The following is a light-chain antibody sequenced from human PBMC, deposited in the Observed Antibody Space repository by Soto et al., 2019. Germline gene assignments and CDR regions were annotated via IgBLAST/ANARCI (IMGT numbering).Light chain of an antibody. V-gene: IGKV1-5*01. CDR2: DAS. Sequence: DIQMTQSHSTLSASVGDGVTITCRASETITTSLAWYQQQPGTAPKVLIYDASTLESGVPSRFSGSGSGTEFTLTISSLQPADFATYYCQQYGSYPRTFGQGAKVDIK. CDR3: QQYGSYPRT. CDR1: ETITTS. J-gene: IGKJ1*01.